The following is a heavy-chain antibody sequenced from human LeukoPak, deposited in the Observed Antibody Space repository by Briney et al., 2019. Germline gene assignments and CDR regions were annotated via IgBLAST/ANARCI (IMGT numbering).Heavy chain of an antibody. CDR2: IYYSGTT. J-gene: IGHJ1*01. V-gene: IGHV4-59*13. CDR3: AREDYCSGGSCYSGYFQH. CDR1: GRSISSYY. D-gene: IGHD2-15*01. Sequence: PSETLSLTCTVSGRSISSYYWSWIRRPPGKGLEWIGYIYYSGTTNYNPSLKSRVTISVDTSKNQFSLKLSSVTAADTAVYYCAREDYCSGGSCYSGYFQHWGQGTLVTVSS.